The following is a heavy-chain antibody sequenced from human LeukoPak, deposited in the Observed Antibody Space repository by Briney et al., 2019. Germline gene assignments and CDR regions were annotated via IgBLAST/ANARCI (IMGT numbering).Heavy chain of an antibody. CDR1: GGSISSYY. D-gene: IGHD3-22*01. J-gene: IGHJ4*02. V-gene: IGHV4-59*01. CDR2: IYYSGST. Sequence: SETLSLTCTVSGGSISSYYWSWIRQAPGKGLEWIGYIYYSGSTNYNPSLKSRVTISVDTSKNQFSLKLSSVTAADTAVYYCARGQTYYYDSSGYAVFDYWGQGTLVTVSS. CDR3: ARGQTYYYDSSGYAVFDY.